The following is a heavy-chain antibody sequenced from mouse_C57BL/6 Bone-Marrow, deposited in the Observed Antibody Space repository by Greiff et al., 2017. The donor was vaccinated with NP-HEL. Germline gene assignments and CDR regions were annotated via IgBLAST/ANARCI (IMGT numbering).Heavy chain of an antibody. CDR2: INPSTGGT. Sequence: VQLQQSGPELVKPGASVKISCKASGYSFTGYYMNWVKQSPEKSLEWIGEINPSTGGTTYNQKFKAKATLTVDKSSSTAYMQLKSLTSEDSAVYYCARGSSDYSNLYYAMDYWGQGTSVTVSS. J-gene: IGHJ4*01. CDR1: GYSFTGYY. V-gene: IGHV1-42*01. D-gene: IGHD2-5*01. CDR3: ARGSSDYSNLYYAMDY.